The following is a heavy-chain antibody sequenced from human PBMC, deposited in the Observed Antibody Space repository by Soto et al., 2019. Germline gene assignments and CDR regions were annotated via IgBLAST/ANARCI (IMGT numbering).Heavy chain of an antibody. V-gene: IGHV1-18*01. J-gene: IGHJ5*02. CDR1: GYTFTSYG. Sequence: VKVSCKASGYTFTSYGISWVRQAPGQGLEWMGWISAYNGNTNYAQKLQGRVTMTTDTSTSTAYMELRSLRSDDTAVYYCARDGATGPLTHWFDPWGKRTLVTVSS. CDR2: ISAYNGNT. D-gene: IGHD2-15*01. CDR3: ARDGATGPLTHWFDP.